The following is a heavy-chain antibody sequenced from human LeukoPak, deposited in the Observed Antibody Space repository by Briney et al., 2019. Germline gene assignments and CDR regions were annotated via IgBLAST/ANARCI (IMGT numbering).Heavy chain of an antibody. CDR1: GYTFTSYD. CDR3: ARGLGKPAMIYYYYYGMDV. V-gene: IGHV1-8*01. J-gene: IGHJ6*02. CDR2: MNPNSGNT. Sequence: ASVEVSCKASGYTFTSYDINWVRQATGQGLEWMGWMNPNSGNTGYAQKFQGRVTMTRNTSISTAYMELSSLRSEDTAVYYCARGLGKPAMIYYYYYGMDVWGQGTTVTVPS. D-gene: IGHD3-22*01.